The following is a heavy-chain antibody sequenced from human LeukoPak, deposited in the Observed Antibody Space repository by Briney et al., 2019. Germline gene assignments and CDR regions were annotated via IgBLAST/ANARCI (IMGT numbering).Heavy chain of an antibody. CDR3: ARSNYYDSSGYYYVFQN. Sequence: GASVNVSCKSSGGTFSSYAIRWVRPAPGQGLEWMGRIIPILGIANYAQKFQGRVTITADKSTSTAYMELSSLRSEDTAVYYCARSNYYDSSGYYYVFQNWGQGTLVTVSS. CDR1: GGTFSSYA. V-gene: IGHV1-69*04. CDR2: IIPILGIA. D-gene: IGHD3-22*01. J-gene: IGHJ4*02.